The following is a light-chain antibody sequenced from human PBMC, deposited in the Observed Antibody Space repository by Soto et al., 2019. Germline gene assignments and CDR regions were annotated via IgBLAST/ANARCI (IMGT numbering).Light chain of an antibody. CDR1: QSVSSY. V-gene: IGKV3-15*01. J-gene: IGKJ1*01. CDR2: GAS. CDR3: QQYNNWPTWT. Sequence: EILMTQAPATLCVSPGESATLSWSASQSVSSYLAWYQQKPGQAPRLLIYGASTRATGIPARFSGSGSGRELTLTISSLQSEDFAVYYCQQYNNWPTWTFGQGTKVEIK.